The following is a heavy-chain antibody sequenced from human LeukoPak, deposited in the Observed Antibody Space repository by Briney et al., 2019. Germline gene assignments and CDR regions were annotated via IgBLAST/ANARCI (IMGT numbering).Heavy chain of an antibody. CDR2: ISYDGSNK. V-gene: IGHV3-30-3*01. CDR1: GFTFSRYA. D-gene: IGHD6-19*01. CDR3: VRSLAGAPFDY. Sequence: GGSLRLSCAASGFTFSRYAMHWVRQAPGKGLEWVAVISYDGSNKYYADSVKGRFTISRDNSKNTLYLQMNSMRAEDTAVYYYVRSLAGAPFDYWGQGTLVTVSS. J-gene: IGHJ4*02.